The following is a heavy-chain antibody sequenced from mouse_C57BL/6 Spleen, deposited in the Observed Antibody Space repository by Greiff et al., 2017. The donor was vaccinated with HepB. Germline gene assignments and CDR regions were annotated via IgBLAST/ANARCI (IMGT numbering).Heavy chain of an antibody. D-gene: IGHD2-4*01. J-gene: IGHJ2*01. V-gene: IGHV1-59*01. CDR3: ASYDYDVYYFDY. Sequence: QVQLQQPGAGLVRPGTSVKLSCKASGYTFTSYWMHWVKQRPGQGLEWIGVIDPSDSYTNYNQKFKGKATLTVDTSSSTAYMQLSSLTSEDSAVYYCASYDYDVYYFDYWGQGTTLTVSS. CDR2: IDPSDSYT. CDR1: GYTFTSYW.